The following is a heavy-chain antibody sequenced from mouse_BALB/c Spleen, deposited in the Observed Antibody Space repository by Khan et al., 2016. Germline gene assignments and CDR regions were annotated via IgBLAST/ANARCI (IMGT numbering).Heavy chain of an antibody. CDR3: ASEGNDEDYFDY. Sequence: QIQLVQSGPELKKPGETVKISCKASGYTFTNYGMNWVKQAPGKGLKWMGWINTYTGEPTYADDFKGRFAFSLETSASTAYLQINNLKNEDTATYFCASEGNDEDYFDYEGQGTTLTVSS. CDR2: INTYTGEP. J-gene: IGHJ2*01. D-gene: IGHD2-2*01. CDR1: GYTFTNYG. V-gene: IGHV9-3-1*01.